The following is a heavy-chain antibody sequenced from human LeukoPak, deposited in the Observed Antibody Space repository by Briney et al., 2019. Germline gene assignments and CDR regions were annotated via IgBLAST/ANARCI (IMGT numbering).Heavy chain of an antibody. CDR1: GFTFSSYW. CDR3: ARVPGYSSGYDY. V-gene: IGHV3-74*01. CDR2: INSDGSST. Sequence: GGSLRLSCAASGFTFSSYWMHWVRQAPGKGLAWVSRINSDGSSTSYADSVKGRFTISRDNAKNTLYLQMNSLRAEDTAVYYCARVPGYSSGYDYWGQGTLVTVSS. J-gene: IGHJ4*02. D-gene: IGHD6-19*01.